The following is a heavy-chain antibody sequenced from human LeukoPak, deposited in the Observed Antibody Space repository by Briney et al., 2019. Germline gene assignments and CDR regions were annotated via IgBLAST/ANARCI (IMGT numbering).Heavy chain of an antibody. CDR3: AGHHPRNTVDF. CDR1: GGSISSYY. Sequence: SETLSLTCAVSGGSISSYYWSWIRQPPGKGLEWIGYIYYSGSTNYNPSLQSRVTISLDTSKNQFSLKLSSVTAADTAVYYCAGHHPRNTVDFWGQGTLVTVSP. J-gene: IGHJ4*02. V-gene: IGHV4-59*08. D-gene: IGHD2/OR15-2a*01. CDR2: IYYSGST.